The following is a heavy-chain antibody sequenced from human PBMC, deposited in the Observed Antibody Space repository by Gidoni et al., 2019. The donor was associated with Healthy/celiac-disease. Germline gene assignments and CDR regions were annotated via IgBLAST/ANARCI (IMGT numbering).Heavy chain of an antibody. CDR1: GGSFRGYY. CDR2: LNHSGST. D-gene: IGHD3-3*01. J-gene: IGHJ4*02. V-gene: IGHV4-34*01. Sequence: QVQLQQWGAGLLKPSETLSLTCAVYGGSFRGYYWSWIRQPPGKGLEWIGELNHSGSTNYNPSLKSRVTISVDTSKNQFSLKLSSVTAADTAVYYCARAFYDFWSGYSYYFDYWGQGTLVTVSS. CDR3: ARAFYDFWSGYSYYFDY.